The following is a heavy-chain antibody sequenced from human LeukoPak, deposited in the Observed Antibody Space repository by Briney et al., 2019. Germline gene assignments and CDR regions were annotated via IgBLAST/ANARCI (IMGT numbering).Heavy chain of an antibody. Sequence: GGSLRLSRAASGFTVSSNYMSWVRQAPGKGLEWVSVIYSGGNTYYADSVKGRFTISRDNSKNTLYLQMNSLRAEDTAVYYCASEPLCSGGNCYRAADFWGQGTLVTVSS. V-gene: IGHV3-53*01. J-gene: IGHJ4*02. CDR2: IYSGGNT. CDR3: ASEPLCSGGNCYRAADF. D-gene: IGHD2-15*01. CDR1: GFTVSSNY.